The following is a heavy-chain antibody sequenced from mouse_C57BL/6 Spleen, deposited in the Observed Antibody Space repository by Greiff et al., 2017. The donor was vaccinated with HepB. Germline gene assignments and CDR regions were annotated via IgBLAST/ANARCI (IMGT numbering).Heavy chain of an antibody. V-gene: IGHV5-15*01. CDR2: ISNLAYSI. D-gene: IGHD2-3*01. CDR1: GFTFSDYG. J-gene: IGHJ2*01. CDR3: ARSTYDGNSWYFDY. Sequence: DVMLVESGGGLVQPGGSLKLSCAASGFTFSDYGMAWVRQAPRKGPEWVAFISNLAYSIYYADTVTGRFTISRENAKNTLYLEMSSLRSEDTAMYYCARSTYDGNSWYFDYWGQGTTLTVSS.